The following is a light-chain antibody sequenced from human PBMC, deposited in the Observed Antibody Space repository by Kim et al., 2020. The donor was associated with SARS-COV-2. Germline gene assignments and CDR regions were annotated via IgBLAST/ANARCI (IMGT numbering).Light chain of an antibody. CDR2: NVS. V-gene: IGKV2-30*01. Sequence: DVVMTQSPLSLPVTLGQPASISCRSSQSLLYVDGHTYLNWFHQRPGQSPRRLIYNVSKRDSGVPDRFSAGGSGTDFTLSISRVEAEDVGIYYCLQGSHWPWTFGQGTKVEIK. CDR3: LQGSHWPWT. J-gene: IGKJ1*01. CDR1: QSLLYVDGHTY.